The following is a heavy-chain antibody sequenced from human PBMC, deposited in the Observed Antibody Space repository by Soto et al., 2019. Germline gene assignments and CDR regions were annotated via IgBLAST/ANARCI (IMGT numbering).Heavy chain of an antibody. CDR2: ISSSGSTI. D-gene: IGHD3-22*01. CDR1: GFTFSSYE. Sequence: PGGSLRLSCAASGFTFSSYEMNWVRQAPGKGLEWVSYISSSGSTIYYADSVEGRFTISRDNAKNSLYLQMNSLRAEDTAVYYCARLHYHDSSTYEAFDIWGQGTMVTVSS. CDR3: ARLHYHDSSTYEAFDI. V-gene: IGHV3-48*03. J-gene: IGHJ3*02.